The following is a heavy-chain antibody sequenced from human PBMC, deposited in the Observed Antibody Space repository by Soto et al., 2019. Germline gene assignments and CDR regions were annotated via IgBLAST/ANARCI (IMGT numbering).Heavy chain of an antibody. V-gene: IGHV3-48*02. CDR3: ARDGDSSSWSDLDY. CDR2: ISSSSSTI. Sequence: GGSLRLSCAASGFTFNSYSMNWVRQAPGKGLEWVSYISSSSSTIYYADSVKGRFTISRDNAKNSLYLQMNSLRDEDTAVYYCARDGDSSSWSDLDYWGQGTLVTVSS. D-gene: IGHD6-13*01. CDR1: GFTFNSYS. J-gene: IGHJ4*02.